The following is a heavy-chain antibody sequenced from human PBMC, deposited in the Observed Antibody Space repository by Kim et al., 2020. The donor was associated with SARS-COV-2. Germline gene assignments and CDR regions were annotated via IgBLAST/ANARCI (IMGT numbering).Heavy chain of an antibody. V-gene: IGHV3-30*18. J-gene: IGHJ3*01. CDR2: ISNDGSYK. Sequence: GGSLRLSCAASGFSFTTYGMHWVRQAPGKGLEWVAVISNDGSYKKCADSVKGRFTISRDNAKNMLYVQMTSLRPEDTAVYYCAKVLVLDAVDLWGRGTMVTISS. CDR3: AKVLVLDAVDL. CDR1: GFSFTTYG. D-gene: IGHD3-10*01.